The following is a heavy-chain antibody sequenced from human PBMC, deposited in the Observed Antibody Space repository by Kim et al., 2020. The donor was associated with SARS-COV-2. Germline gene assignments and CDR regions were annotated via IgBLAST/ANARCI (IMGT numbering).Heavy chain of an antibody. CDR1: GFTVSSNY. Sequence: GGSLRLSCAASGFTVSSNYMSWVRQAPGKGLEWVSVIYSGGSTYYADSVKGRFTISRDNSKNTLYLQMNSLRAEDTAGYYCARDGLAGRGYCSSTSCYGNWYFDLWGRGTLVTVSS. J-gene: IGHJ2*01. V-gene: IGHV3-53*01. CDR3: ARDGLAGRGYCSSTSCYGNWYFDL. D-gene: IGHD2-2*03. CDR2: IYSGGST.